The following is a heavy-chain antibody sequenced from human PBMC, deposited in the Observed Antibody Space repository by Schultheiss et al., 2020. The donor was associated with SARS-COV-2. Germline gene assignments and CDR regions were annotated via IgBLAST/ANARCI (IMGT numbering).Heavy chain of an antibody. V-gene: IGHV4-34*01. CDR3: ARGGAARQPPPV. Sequence: SETLSLTCALYGGSFSGYSWTWIRQPPGKGLEWIGEISHNGSTKYNPSLKSRVTMSVDTSKNQFSLKVSSVTAADTAVYYCARGGAARQPPPVWGQGTLVTVSS. D-gene: IGHD6-6*01. CDR1: GGSFSGYS. CDR2: ISHNGST. J-gene: IGHJ4*02.